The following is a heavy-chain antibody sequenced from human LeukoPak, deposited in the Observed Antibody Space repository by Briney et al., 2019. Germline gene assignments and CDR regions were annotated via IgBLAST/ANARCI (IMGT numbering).Heavy chain of an antibody. CDR2: IIPIFGTA. V-gene: IGHV1-69*13. D-gene: IGHD3-3*01. Sequence: SVKVSCKASGGTFSSYAISWVRQAPGQGLEWMGGIIPIFGTANYAQKFQGRVTITADESTSTAYMELSSLRSEDTAVYYCARAWSGYFYHYYYMDVWGKGATVTVSS. J-gene: IGHJ6*03. CDR1: GGTFSSYA. CDR3: ARAWSGYFYHYYYMDV.